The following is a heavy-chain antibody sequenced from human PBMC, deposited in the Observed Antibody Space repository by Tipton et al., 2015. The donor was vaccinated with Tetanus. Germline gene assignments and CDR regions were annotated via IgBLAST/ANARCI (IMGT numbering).Heavy chain of an antibody. CDR2: IYYTGST. J-gene: IGHJ6*02. V-gene: IGHV4-59*02. Sequence: TLSLTCTVSGDSVSGYYWSWIRQPPGKGLEWIGYIYYTGSTNYNPSLKSGVTISLDTSKNQFSLKLTSVSAADTAVYYCARLTGHSMDVVDYYYFGMDVWGQGTTVTVSS. D-gene: IGHD2-21*01. CDR1: GDSVSGYY. CDR3: ARLTGHSMDVVDYYYFGMDV.